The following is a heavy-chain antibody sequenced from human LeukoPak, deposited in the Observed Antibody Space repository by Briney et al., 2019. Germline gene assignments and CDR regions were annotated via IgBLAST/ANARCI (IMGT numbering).Heavy chain of an antibody. Sequence: GGDLRVSCAASGFTFDDYGRSGVRQGRGKGRGWGSGINWMGGGTGYADSVKGRFTSSRNNAKNSLYLQMNRLRAEDTSLYPCARGPTMIVSGYMDVWGKGTTVTVSS. J-gene: IGHJ6*03. CDR2: INWMGGGT. D-gene: IGHD3-22*01. CDR1: GFTFDDYG. V-gene: IGHV3-20*01. CDR3: ARGPTMIVSGYMDV.